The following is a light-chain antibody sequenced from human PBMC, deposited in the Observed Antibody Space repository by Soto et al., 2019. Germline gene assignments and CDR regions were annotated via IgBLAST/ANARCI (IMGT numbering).Light chain of an antibody. V-gene: IGKV1-27*01. CDR1: QGIANY. J-gene: IGKJ3*01. CDR2: GAV. CDR3: QNYHSAPCT. Sequence: DIQMTQSPSSLSASLGDRVTITCRASQGIANYLAWYQHKPGKVPNLLIYGAVTLQSGVPSRFSGSGSGTDFSLTISSLQAEDVATYYCQNYHSAPCTFGPGTKVHIK.